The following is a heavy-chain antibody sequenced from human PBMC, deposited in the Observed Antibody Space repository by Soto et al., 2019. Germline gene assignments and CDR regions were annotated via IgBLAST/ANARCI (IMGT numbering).Heavy chain of an antibody. V-gene: IGHV4-39*07. J-gene: IGHJ4*02. D-gene: IGHD1-26*01. CDR2: IYYSGST. Sequence: PSETLSLTCTVSGGSISSSSYYWGWIRQPPGKGLEWIGSIYYSGSTNYNPSLKSRVTILVDTSKNQFSLKLSSVTAADTAVYYCARDRMGASYFDYWGQGALVTVSS. CDR1: GGSISSSSYY. CDR3: ARDRMGASYFDY.